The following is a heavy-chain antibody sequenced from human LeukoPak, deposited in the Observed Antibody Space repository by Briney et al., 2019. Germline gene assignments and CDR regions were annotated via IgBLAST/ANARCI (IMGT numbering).Heavy chain of an antibody. J-gene: IGHJ4*02. V-gene: IGHV4-4*02. Sequence: TSGTLSLTCAVSGGSISSSNWWSWVRQPPGKGLEWIGEIYHSGSTNYNPSLKSRVTTSVDKSKNQFSLKLSSVTAADTAVYYCARLVLTRGYADYWGQGTLVTVSS. D-gene: IGHD5-18*01. CDR1: GGSISSSNW. CDR2: IYHSGST. CDR3: ARLVLTRGYADY.